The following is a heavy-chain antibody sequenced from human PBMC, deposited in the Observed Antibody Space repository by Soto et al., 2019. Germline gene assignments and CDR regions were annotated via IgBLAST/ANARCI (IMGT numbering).Heavy chain of an antibody. D-gene: IGHD3-3*01. Sequence: SETLSLTCAVYGGSFSGYYWSWIRQPPGKGLEWIGEINHSGSTNYNPSLKSRVTISVDTSKNQFSLKLSSVTAADTAVYYCARNGSYYDFWSGYYFGGGMDVWGQGTLVTVSS. CDR1: GGSFSGYY. V-gene: IGHV4-34*01. CDR2: INHSGST. J-gene: IGHJ6*02. CDR3: ARNGSYYDFWSGYYFGGGMDV.